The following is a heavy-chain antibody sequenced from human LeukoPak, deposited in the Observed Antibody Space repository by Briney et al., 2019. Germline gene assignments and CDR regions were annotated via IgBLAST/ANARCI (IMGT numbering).Heavy chain of an antibody. CDR1: GFTFSSYG. J-gene: IGHJ3*02. CDR3: AAPRKTYYDILTGGPAFDI. D-gene: IGHD3-9*01. V-gene: IGHV3-30*03. Sequence: GGSLRLSCAASGFTFSSYGMHWVRQAPGKGLEWVAVISYDGSNKYYADSVKGRFTISRDNSKNTLYLQMNSLRAEDTAVYYCAAPRKTYYDILTGGPAFDIWGQGTMVTVSS. CDR2: ISYDGSNK.